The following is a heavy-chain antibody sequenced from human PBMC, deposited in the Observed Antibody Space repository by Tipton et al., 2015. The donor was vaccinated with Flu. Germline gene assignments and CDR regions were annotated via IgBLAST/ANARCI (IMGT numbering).Heavy chain of an antibody. V-gene: IGHV3-53*01. J-gene: IGHJ3*02. CDR2: IYSGGST. CDR1: GFTVSSNY. D-gene: IGHD3-22*01. Sequence: SLRLSCAASGFTVSSNYMSWVRQAPGKGLEWVSVIYSGGSTYYADSVKGRFTISRDNSKNTLYLQMNSLRAEDTAVYYCAGHSSGYIPRGAFDIWGQGTMVTVSS. CDR3: AGHSSGYIPRGAFDI.